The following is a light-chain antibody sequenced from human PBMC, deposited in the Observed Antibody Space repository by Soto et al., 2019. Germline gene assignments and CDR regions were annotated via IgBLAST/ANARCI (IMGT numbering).Light chain of an antibody. J-gene: IGKJ4*01. CDR3: QQYGSSPLT. CDR1: QSVSSSS. Sequence: EIVLTQSPDTLSLSPGERATLSCRASQSVSSSSLAWYQQKPGQAPRLLIYGASSRATGIPDRFSGSGSGTDVTLTISRLEPADFAVYYCQQYGSSPLTFGGGTKVEIK. V-gene: IGKV3-20*01. CDR2: GAS.